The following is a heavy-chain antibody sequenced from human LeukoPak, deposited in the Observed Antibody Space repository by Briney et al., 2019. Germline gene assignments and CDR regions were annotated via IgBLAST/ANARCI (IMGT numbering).Heavy chain of an antibody. D-gene: IGHD2-2*01. CDR3: TTDRCSSTSCYPLDI. V-gene: IGHV3-15*01. Sequence: GGSLGLSCAASGVTFSNAWMSWVRQAPGKGLEWVGRIKSKTDGGTTDYAAPVKGRFTISRDDSKNTLYLQMNSLKTEDTAVYYCTTDRCSSTSCYPLDIWGQGTMVTVSS. CDR2: IKSKTDGGTT. J-gene: IGHJ3*02. CDR1: GVTFSNAW.